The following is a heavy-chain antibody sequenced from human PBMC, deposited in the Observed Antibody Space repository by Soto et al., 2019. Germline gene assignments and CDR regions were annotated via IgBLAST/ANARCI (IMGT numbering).Heavy chain of an antibody. D-gene: IGHD2-15*01. V-gene: IGHV1-58*01. Sequence: SLKVSCKTSGFTFGNSAVQWVRKTRGQRLEWIVCIIVGSGQTKSAQFLQERITITRDMSRSTAYMEVSSLRSDDTAVYYCAAELYSGGRCCSYVFRGQGTMGTGSS. J-gene: IGHJ3*01. CDR2: IIVGSGQT. CDR1: GFTFGNSA. CDR3: AAELYSGGRCCSYVF.